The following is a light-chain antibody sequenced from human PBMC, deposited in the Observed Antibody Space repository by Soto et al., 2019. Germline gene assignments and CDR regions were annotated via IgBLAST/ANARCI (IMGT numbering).Light chain of an antibody. CDR2: EGS. Sequence: QSVLTQPASVSGSPGQSITISCTGTSSDVGGYDLVSWYQQHPGNAPKLIIYEGSKRPSGISNRFSGSKSGNTASLIISGLQGDDEGDYYCSSYTSSSTLVVFGGGTKLTVL. J-gene: IGLJ2*01. CDR3: SSYTSSSTLVV. CDR1: SSDVGGYDL. V-gene: IGLV2-14*02.